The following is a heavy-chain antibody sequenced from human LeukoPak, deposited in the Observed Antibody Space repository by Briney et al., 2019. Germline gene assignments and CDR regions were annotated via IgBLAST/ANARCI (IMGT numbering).Heavy chain of an antibody. Sequence: GGSLRLSCATSRFTFSSYSMNWVRQAPGKGLEWVSSISSSGSSIYYADSVKGRFTISRDNAKSSLYLQMNSLRVEDTAVYYCARERCSGGSCYSGLDYWGRGTLVTVSS. CDR2: ISSSGSSI. J-gene: IGHJ4*02. CDR1: RFTFSSYS. CDR3: ARERCSGGSCYSGLDY. D-gene: IGHD2-15*01. V-gene: IGHV3-21*01.